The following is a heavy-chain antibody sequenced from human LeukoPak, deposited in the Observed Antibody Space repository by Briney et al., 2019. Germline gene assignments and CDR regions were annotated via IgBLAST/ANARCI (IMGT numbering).Heavy chain of an antibody. CDR3: ASRNQYCGGDCFWAFDI. D-gene: IGHD2-21*02. CDR1: GFTFSRYS. J-gene: IGHJ3*02. V-gene: IGHV3-21*01. Sequence: GGSLRLSCGASGFTFSRYSMNWVRQAPGKGLEWVSSISSSGSYIYYADSVRGRFTISRDNAKNSLYLQMNSLRAEDTAVYYCASRNQYCGGDCFWAFDIWGQGTMVTVSS. CDR2: ISSSGSYI.